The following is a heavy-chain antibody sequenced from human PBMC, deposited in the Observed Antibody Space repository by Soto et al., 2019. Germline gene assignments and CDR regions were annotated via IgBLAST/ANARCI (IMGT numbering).Heavy chain of an antibody. CDR2: IIPIFGSA. CDR1: GGTFSSHA. V-gene: IGHV1-69*01. J-gene: IGHJ6*01. CDR3: ARGSHPPAYSGNIMRWDV. D-gene: IGHD1-26*01. Sequence: VQLVQSGAELKKPGSSVKVSCKASGGTFSSHAISWVRQAPGQGLEWMGGIIPIFGSAIYAQNFQGRVAITADHSTSTAYMELSSMRSEDMAIYFCARGSHPPAYSGNIMRWDVWGQGTTVTVSS.